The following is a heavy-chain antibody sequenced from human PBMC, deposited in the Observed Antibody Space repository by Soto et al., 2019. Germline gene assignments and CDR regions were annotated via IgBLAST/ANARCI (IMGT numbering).Heavy chain of an antibody. V-gene: IGHV4-30-4*01. CDR1: GGSISSGDYY. D-gene: IGHD2-15*01. CDR3: ARTNWTRYCSGGSCYSNYYYGMDV. CDR2: IYYSGST. Sequence: PSETLSLTCTVSGGSISSGDYYWSWIRQPPGKGLEWIGYIYYSGSTYYSPSLKSRVTISVDTSKNQFSLKLSSVTAADTAVYYCARTNWTRYCSGGSCYSNYYYGMDVWGQGTTVTVSS. J-gene: IGHJ6*02.